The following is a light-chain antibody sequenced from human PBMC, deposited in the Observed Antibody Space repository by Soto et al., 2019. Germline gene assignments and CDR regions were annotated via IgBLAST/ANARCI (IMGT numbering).Light chain of an antibody. Sequence: QSALTQPPSASGSPGQSVTISCTGTSSDVGAYNYVSWYQQYPGKAPKLMIYEVSKRPSGVPDRFSGSKSGNTASLTVSGLHADDEADYDCSSYAGSNNFVVFGGGTKLTVL. CDR3: SSYAGSNNFVV. CDR2: EVS. J-gene: IGLJ2*01. V-gene: IGLV2-8*01. CDR1: SSDVGAYNY.